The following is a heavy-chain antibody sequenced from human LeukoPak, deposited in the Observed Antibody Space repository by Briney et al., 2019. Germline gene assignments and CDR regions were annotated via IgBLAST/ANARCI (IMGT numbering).Heavy chain of an antibody. D-gene: IGHD3-3*01. CDR3: ARGRSLRFLEWLLDGMDV. Sequence: ASVKVSCKASGYTFTSYDINWVRQAPGQGVEWMGWMNPNSGNTGYAQKFQGRVTMTRNTSISTAYMELSSLRSEDTAVYYCARGRSLRFLEWLLDGMDVWGQGTTVTVSS. J-gene: IGHJ6*02. V-gene: IGHV1-8*01. CDR2: MNPNSGNT. CDR1: GYTFTSYD.